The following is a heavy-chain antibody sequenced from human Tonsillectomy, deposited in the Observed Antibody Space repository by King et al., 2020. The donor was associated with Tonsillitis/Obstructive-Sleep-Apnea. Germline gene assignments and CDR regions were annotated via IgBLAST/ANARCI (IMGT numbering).Heavy chain of an antibody. CDR2: IYYSGST. CDR3: ARVDTAMLYFDY. D-gene: IGHD5-18*01. J-gene: IGHJ4*02. V-gene: IGHV4-59*01. CDR1: GGSISSYY. Sequence: VQLQESGPGLVKPSETLSLTCTVSGGSISSYYWSWLRQPPGKGLEWIGYIYYSGSTNYNPSLKSRVTISVDTSKNQFSLKLSSVTAADTAVYYCARVDTAMLYFDYWGQGTLVTVSS.